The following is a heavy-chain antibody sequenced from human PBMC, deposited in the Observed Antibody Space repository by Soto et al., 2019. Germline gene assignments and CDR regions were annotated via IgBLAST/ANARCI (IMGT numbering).Heavy chain of an antibody. CDR3: ARSAMVRGVPYYYYGMDV. CDR2: IYYSGST. D-gene: IGHD3-10*01. J-gene: IGHJ6*02. V-gene: IGHV4-30-4*01. CDR1: CGSISSGDYY. Sequence: SETLSLTCTVSCGSISSGDYYWSWIRQPPGKGLEWIGYIYYSGSTYYNPSLKSRVTISVDTSKNQFSLKLSSVTAADTAVYYCARSAMVRGVPYYYYGMDVWGQGTTVTVSS.